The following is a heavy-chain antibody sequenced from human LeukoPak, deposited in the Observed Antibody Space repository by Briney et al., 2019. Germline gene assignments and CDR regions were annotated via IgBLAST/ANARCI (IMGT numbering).Heavy chain of an antibody. Sequence: PGGSLRPSCAASGFTFSTYEMNWVRQAPGKGLEWVSYIISSGSIIYYADSVKGRFTISRDNTKNSLYLQMSSLRAEDTAVYYCARQYSGYDAYYYYYYMDVWGKGTTVTISS. D-gene: IGHD5-12*01. CDR2: IISSGSII. CDR3: ARQYSGYDAYYYYYYMDV. CDR1: GFTFSTYE. J-gene: IGHJ6*03. V-gene: IGHV3-48*03.